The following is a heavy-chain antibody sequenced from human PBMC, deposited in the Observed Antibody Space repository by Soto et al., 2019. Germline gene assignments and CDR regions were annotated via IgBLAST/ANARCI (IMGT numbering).Heavy chain of an antibody. CDR1: GGTFSSYT. J-gene: IGHJ4*02. V-gene: IGHV1-69*02. CDR3: ARAQAWNYYDSSGYYENY. Sequence: ASVKVSCKASGGTFSSYTISWVRQAPGQGLEWMGRIIPILGIANYAQKFQGRVTITADKSTSTAYMELSSLRSEDTAVYYCARAQAWNYYDSSGYYENYWGQGTMVTVSS. CDR2: IIPILGIA. D-gene: IGHD3-22*01.